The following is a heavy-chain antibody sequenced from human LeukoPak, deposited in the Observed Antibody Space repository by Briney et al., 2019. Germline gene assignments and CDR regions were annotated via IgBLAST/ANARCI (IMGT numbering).Heavy chain of an antibody. D-gene: IGHD3-3*01. CDR2: ISSSGSTI. CDR3: ARANYDFWSGYHAPPDY. CDR1: GFTFSDYY. J-gene: IGHJ4*02. V-gene: IGHV3-11*01. Sequence: TGGSLRLSCAASGFTFSDYYMSWIRQAPGKGLEWVSYISSSGSTIYYADSVKGRFTISRDNAKNSLYLQMNSLRAEDAAVYYCARANYDFWSGYHAPPDYWGQGTLVTVSS.